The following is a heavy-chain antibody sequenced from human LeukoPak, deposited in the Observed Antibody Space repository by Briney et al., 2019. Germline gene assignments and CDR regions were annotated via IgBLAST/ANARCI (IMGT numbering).Heavy chain of an antibody. CDR1: GGSFSGYY. CDR3: ERGGITMVRGVTYYYYYGMDV. Sequence: SEALSLTCAVYGGSFSGYYWSWIRQPPGKGLEWIGEINHSGSTNYNPSLKSRVTISVDTSKNQFSLKLSSVTAADTAVYYCERGGITMVRGVTYYYYYGMDVWGQGTTVTVSS. D-gene: IGHD3-10*01. CDR2: INHSGST. J-gene: IGHJ6*02. V-gene: IGHV4-34*01.